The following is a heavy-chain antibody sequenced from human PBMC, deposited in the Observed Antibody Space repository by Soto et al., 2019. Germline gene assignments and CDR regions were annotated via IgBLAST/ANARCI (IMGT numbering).Heavy chain of an antibody. Sequence: SETLSLTCTVSGGSISSYYWSWIRQPPGKGLEWIGYIYYSGSTNYNPSLKSRVTISVDTSKNQFSLKLSSVTAADTAVYYCARHETITGTTVFDYGGQGTLVTVS. D-gene: IGHD1-20*01. CDR1: GGSISSYY. V-gene: IGHV4-59*08. J-gene: IGHJ4*02. CDR3: ARHETITGTTVFDY. CDR2: IYYSGST.